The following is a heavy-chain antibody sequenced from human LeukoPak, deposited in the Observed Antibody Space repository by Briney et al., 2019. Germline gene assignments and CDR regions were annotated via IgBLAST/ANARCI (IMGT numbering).Heavy chain of an antibody. V-gene: IGHV3-20*04. CDR2: INWNGGST. CDR3: ARGPPYYYGSGSSLRGAFDI. D-gene: IGHD3-10*01. Sequence: GGSLRLSCAASGFTFDDYGMSWVRQAPGKGLEWVSGINWNGGSTGYADSVKGRFTISRDNAKNSLYLQMNSLRAEDTALYYCARGPPYYYGSGSSLRGAFDIWGQGAMVTVSS. CDR1: GFTFDDYG. J-gene: IGHJ3*02.